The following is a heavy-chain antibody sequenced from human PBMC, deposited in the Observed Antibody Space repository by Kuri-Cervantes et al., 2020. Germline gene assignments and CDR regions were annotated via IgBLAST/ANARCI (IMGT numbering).Heavy chain of an antibody. CDR3: AKEGSWSGWPMEYFQH. CDR1: GFTFSSYG. CDR2: ISYDGSNK. D-gene: IGHD6-19*01. J-gene: IGHJ1*01. V-gene: IGHV3-30*18. Sequence: GESLKISCAASGFTFSSYGMHWVRQAPGKGLEWVAVISYDGSNKYYADSVKGRFTISRDNSKNTLYLQMNSLRAEDTAVYYCAKEGSWSGWPMEYFQHWGQGTLVTVSS.